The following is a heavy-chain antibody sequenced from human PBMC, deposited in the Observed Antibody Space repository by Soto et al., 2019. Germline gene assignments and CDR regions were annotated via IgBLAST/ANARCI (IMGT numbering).Heavy chain of an antibody. CDR1: GGSISSTDHY. Sequence: SETLSLTCTVSGGSISSTDHYWGWVRQPPGKGLEWLGSIYFAGSTFHNPALKSRATISVDTSRNQFSLRLTTVTASDTAVYYCARLVFHCLRGSCDDYSFYGLDVWGQETTVTVSS. CDR3: ARLVFHCLRGSCDDYSFYGLDV. D-gene: IGHD2-15*01. V-gene: IGHV4-39*01. CDR2: IYFAGST. J-gene: IGHJ6*02.